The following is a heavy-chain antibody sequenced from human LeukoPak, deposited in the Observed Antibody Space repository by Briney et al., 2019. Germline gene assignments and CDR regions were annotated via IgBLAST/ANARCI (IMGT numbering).Heavy chain of an antibody. Sequence: GGSLRLPCAASGFTFSSYAMHWVRQAPGKGLEWVAVISYDGSNKYYADSVKGRFTISRDNSKNTLYLQMNSLRAEDTAVYYCARSYSWLAPFDYWGQGTLVTVSS. CDR3: ARSYSWLAPFDY. CDR2: ISYDGSNK. J-gene: IGHJ4*02. V-gene: IGHV3-30*04. D-gene: IGHD6-19*01. CDR1: GFTFSSYA.